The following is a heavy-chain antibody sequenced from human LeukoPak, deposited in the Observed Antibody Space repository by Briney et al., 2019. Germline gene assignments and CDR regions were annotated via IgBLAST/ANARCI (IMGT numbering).Heavy chain of an antibody. Sequence: GASVKASCKASGYTFTGYYMHWVRQAPGQGLEWMGWINPNSGGTNYAQKFQGRVTMTRNTSISTAYMELSSLRSDDTALCYCARAHVSMLRGGAINWFDPWGQGTLVTVSS. J-gene: IGHJ5*02. CDR2: INPNSGGT. CDR1: GYTFTGYY. V-gene: IGHV1-2*02. D-gene: IGHD3-10*01. CDR3: ARAHVSMLRGGAINWFDP.